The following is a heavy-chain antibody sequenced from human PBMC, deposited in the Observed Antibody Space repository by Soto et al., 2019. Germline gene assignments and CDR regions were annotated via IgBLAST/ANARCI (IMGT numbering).Heavy chain of an antibody. Sequence: QVQLVESGGGEVLPGRSLRLSCVASGFSFNRHAMYWVRQAPGKGLEWVTMISKDGSSAYYADSVRGRFTISRDNSKSTLFLQMSGLTHEDTGLYYCARDLRGGTWTYNWFDPWGRGTQVTVSS. CDR3: ARDLRGGTWTYNWFDP. CDR1: GFSFNRHA. V-gene: IGHV3-30-3*01. D-gene: IGHD3-10*01. CDR2: ISKDGSSA. J-gene: IGHJ5*02.